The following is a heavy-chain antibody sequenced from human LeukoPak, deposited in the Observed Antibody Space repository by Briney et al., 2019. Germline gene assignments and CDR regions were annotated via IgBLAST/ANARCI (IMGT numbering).Heavy chain of an antibody. D-gene: IGHD2-21*02. Sequence: GGSLRLSCAASGFTVRSNYMSWVRQATGKGLEWVLVIYSGGSTYYADSVKGRFTISRDISKNTLYLQMNSLRAEDTAVYYCARDPQVTAIHDAFDIWGQGTMVTVSS. CDR2: IYSGGST. CDR1: GFTVRSNY. V-gene: IGHV3-66*01. CDR3: ARDPQVTAIHDAFDI. J-gene: IGHJ3*02.